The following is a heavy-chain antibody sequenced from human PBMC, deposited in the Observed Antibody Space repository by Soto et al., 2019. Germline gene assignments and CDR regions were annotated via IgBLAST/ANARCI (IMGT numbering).Heavy chain of an antibody. Sequence: QVQLQESGPGLVKPSETLSLTCTVSGGSISSYYWSWIRQPPGKGLEWIGYIYYSGSTNYNPSLKSRVTISVDTSKNQFSLKLSSVTAADTAVYYCARQYCTNGVCYPDDAFDIWGQGTMVTVSS. D-gene: IGHD2-8*01. CDR1: GGSISSYY. V-gene: IGHV4-59*01. CDR2: IYYSGST. J-gene: IGHJ3*02. CDR3: ARQYCTNGVCYPDDAFDI.